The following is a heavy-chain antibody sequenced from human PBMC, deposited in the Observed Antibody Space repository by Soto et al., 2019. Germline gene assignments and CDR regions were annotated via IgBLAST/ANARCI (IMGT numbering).Heavy chain of an antibody. D-gene: IGHD2-2*01. CDR2: ISPYNGDT. CDR1: GYSFTNYD. CDR3: ARYCSGTSCDHYFDY. V-gene: IGHV1-18*01. Sequence: GASVKVSCKASGYSFTNYDISWVRQAPGQGLEWMGWISPYNGDTNYAQKLQGRVTMTTDTSTSTAYMELRSLRSDDTAVYYCARYCSGTSCDHYFDYWGQGTLVTVSS. J-gene: IGHJ4*02.